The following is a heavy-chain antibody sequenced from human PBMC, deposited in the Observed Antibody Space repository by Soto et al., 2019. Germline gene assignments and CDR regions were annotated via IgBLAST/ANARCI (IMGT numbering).Heavy chain of an antibody. CDR3: AKGGSCSSTSCLVDAFDI. CDR2: ISSSGGST. CDR1: GFTFSSYA. J-gene: IGHJ3*02. Sequence: GSLRLSCAASGFTFSSYAMSWVRQAPGKGLEWVSAISSSGGSTYYADSVKGRFTISRDNSKNTLYLQMNSLRAEDTAVYYCAKGGSCSSTSCLVDAFDIWGQGTMVTVSS. D-gene: IGHD2-2*01. V-gene: IGHV3-23*01.